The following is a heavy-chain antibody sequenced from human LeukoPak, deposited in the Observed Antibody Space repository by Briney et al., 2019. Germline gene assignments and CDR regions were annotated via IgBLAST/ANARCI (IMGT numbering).Heavy chain of an antibody. V-gene: IGHV4-59*01. CDR3: ARNADDSSSYPYFDY. CDR2: IYHSGST. Sequence: SATLSLTCTVSGGTISNYGRSWIRQAPGKELEWIGYIYHSGSTNYNPSLKSRVTISQDTSKNQFSLKLSSVTAADTAVYYCARNADDSSSYPYFDYWGQGTLVTVSS. CDR1: GGTISNYG. J-gene: IGHJ4*02. D-gene: IGHD3-22*01.